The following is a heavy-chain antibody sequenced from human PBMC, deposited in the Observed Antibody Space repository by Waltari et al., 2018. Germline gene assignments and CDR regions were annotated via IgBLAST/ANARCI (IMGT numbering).Heavy chain of an antibody. Sequence: QVQLVQSGAEVKKPGSSVKVSCKASGGTFSSYAISWVRQAPGQGLEWMGGINPNSGGTNYAQKFQGRVTMTRDTSISTAYMELSRLRSDDTAVYYCARVNPLSGAFDIWGQGTLVTVSS. CDR3: ARVNPLSGAFDI. CDR1: GGTFSSYA. J-gene: IGHJ4*02. CDR2: INPNSGGT. V-gene: IGHV1-2*02. D-gene: IGHD2-8*02.